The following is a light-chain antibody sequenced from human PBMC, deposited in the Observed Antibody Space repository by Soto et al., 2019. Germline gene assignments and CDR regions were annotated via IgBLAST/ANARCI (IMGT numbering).Light chain of an antibody. Sequence: DIQMTQSPSSLSASVGDRVTITFRASQSIDNYLNWYQHKPGEAPKLLIYGTSTLQTGVPLRFSGSGSGQDFNLTISSLQAEDFATYFCQESYTSPAVSFGGGTKVDI. V-gene: IGKV1-39*01. CDR1: QSIDNY. CDR3: QESYTSPAVS. J-gene: IGKJ4*01. CDR2: GTS.